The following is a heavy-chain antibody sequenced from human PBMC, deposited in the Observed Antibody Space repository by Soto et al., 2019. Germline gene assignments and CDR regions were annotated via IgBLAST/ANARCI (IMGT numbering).Heavy chain of an antibody. CDR3: ARVTLDSRGYYPNTFDY. D-gene: IGHD3-22*01. J-gene: IGHJ4*02. CDR2: ISRTGSHI. CDR1: AFTFSTCV. V-gene: IGHV3-21*01. Sequence: EVQLVESGGGLVKPGGSLRLSCAASAFTFSTCVMHWVRQAPGKGLEWVSSISRTGSHIYHEDSVRDRLSISRDNAKNSSYLQMNSPRTEDTAVYYCARVTLDSRGYYPNTFDYWGQGTLVTVSS.